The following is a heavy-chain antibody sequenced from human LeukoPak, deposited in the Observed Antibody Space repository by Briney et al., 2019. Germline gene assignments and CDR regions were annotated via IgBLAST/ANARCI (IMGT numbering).Heavy chain of an antibody. J-gene: IGHJ4*02. CDR2: ISGNSHHM. CDR3: ASGTIVGAWGADN. CDR1: GFTFSDYS. V-gene: IGHV3-21*01. D-gene: IGHD1-26*01. Sequence: GGSLRLSCAASGFTFSDYSMKWVRQAPGKALEWVSSISGNSHHMYYADPVKGRFTISRDNAYRSLYLQMDSLRVEDTAVYYCASGTIVGAWGADNWGQGALVTVSS.